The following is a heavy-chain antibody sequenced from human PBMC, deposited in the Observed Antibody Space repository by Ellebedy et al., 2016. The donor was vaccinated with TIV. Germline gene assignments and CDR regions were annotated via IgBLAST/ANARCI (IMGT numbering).Heavy chain of an antibody. D-gene: IGHD7-27*01. CDR2: TRNKANSYTT. CDR3: ARAGEGYYFDY. Sequence: GESLKISXVASGFTVSSNYMDWVRQAPGKGLEWVGRTRNKANSYTTEYAASVKGRFTISRDDSKNTLYLQMNSLKTEDTAVYYCARAGEGYYFDYWGQGTLVTVSS. J-gene: IGHJ4*02. V-gene: IGHV3-72*01. CDR1: GFTVSSNY.